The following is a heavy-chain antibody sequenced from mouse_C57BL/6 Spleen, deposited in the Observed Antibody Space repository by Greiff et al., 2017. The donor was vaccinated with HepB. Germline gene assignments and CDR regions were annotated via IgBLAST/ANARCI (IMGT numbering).Heavy chain of an antibody. V-gene: IGHV5-6*01. CDR1: GFTFSSYG. D-gene: IGHD2-4*01. CDR3: ARAYDYNEFDY. Sequence: EVMLVESGGDLVKPGGSLKLSCAASGFTFSSYGMSWVRQTPDKRLEWVATISSGGSYTYYPDSVKGRFTISRDNAKNTLYLQMSSLKSEDTAIYYCARAYDYNEFDYWGQGTTLTVSS. J-gene: IGHJ2*01. CDR2: ISSGGSYT.